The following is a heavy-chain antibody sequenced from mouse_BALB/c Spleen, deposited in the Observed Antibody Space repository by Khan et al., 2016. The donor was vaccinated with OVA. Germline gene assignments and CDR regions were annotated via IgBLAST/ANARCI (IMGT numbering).Heavy chain of an antibody. V-gene: IGHV1S81*02. J-gene: IGHJ2*01. Sequence: QVQLQQPGAELVKAGASVKMSCKASGYTFTSYWMHWVKQRPGQGLEWFAETNPTNGRTYYNETFKSKATLTVDKSSSTAYMLLSGPTFEDSAVYHCARIKKIVATYFDYWGQGTTLTVSS. CDR3: ARIKKIVATYFDY. CDR1: GYTFTSYW. CDR2: TNPTNGRT. D-gene: IGHD1-1*01.